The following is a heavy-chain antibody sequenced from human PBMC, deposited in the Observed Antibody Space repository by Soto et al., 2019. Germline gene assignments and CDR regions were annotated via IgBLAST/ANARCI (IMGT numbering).Heavy chain of an antibody. CDR2: IFYTGST. CDR3: AKYRRTAAEGYTLDY. J-gene: IGHJ4*02. D-gene: IGHD6-13*01. V-gene: IGHV4-59*01. Sequence: PSETLSLTCTVSGDSMNNFYWSWIRQPPGKTLEWIGNIFYTGSTTYNPSLESRITMSVDTSKNQFSLRLSSVSAADPAAYFCAKYRRTAAEGYTLDYWGRGTLVTASS. CDR1: GDSMNNFY.